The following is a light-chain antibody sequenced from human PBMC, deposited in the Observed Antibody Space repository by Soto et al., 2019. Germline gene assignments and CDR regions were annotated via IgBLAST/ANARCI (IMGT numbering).Light chain of an antibody. CDR3: SLYTSENAYV. CDR1: ITDFVSYNR. Sequence: QSALTQPPSVSGSPGQSVTISCTGTITDFVSYNRVSWYQQPQGTAPKLMIYEVSKRPSGVPDRFSGSKSGNTASLTISGLQAADEADYYCSLYTSENAYVFGTGTKVTIL. J-gene: IGLJ1*01. V-gene: IGLV2-18*01. CDR2: EVS.